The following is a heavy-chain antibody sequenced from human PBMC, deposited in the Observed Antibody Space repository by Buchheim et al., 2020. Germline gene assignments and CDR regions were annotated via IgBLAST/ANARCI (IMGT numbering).Heavy chain of an antibody. CDR2: LTISGDFT. CDR1: GFTFSSAA. J-gene: IGHJ4*02. CDR3: AKEVRPNDF. Sequence: EVHLVQSGGGLVQPGGSLRLSCEASGFTFSSAAMTWVRQAPGKGLEWVSSLTISGDFTYYADSARGRFSISRDNSKNTLYLQMNSLRAEDTAVYYCAKEVRPNDFWGQGTL. V-gene: IGHV3-23*04.